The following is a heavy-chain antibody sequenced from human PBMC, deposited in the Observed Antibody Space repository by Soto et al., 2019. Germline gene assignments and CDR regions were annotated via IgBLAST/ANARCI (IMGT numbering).Heavy chain of an antibody. J-gene: IGHJ4*02. Sequence: QVQLQELGPGLVKPSQTLSLTCTVSGGSISSGGYYWSWIRQHPGKGLEWIGYIYYSGSTYYNPSLKSRVTISVDTSKNQFSLKLSSVTAADTAVYYCARGITMVRGVTYYFDYWGQGTLVTVSS. CDR3: ARGITMVRGVTYYFDY. V-gene: IGHV4-31*03. D-gene: IGHD3-10*01. CDR2: IYYSGST. CDR1: GGSISSGGYY.